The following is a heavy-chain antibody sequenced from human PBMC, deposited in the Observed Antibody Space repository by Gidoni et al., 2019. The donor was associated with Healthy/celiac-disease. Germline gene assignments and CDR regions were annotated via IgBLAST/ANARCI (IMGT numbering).Heavy chain of an antibody. CDR2: INHSGST. CDR1: GGSFSGYY. Sequence: QVQLQQWGAGLLKPSETLSLTCAVYGGSFSGYYWSWIRQPPGKGLEWTGEINHSGSTNYNPSLKSRVTISVDTSKNQFSLKLSSVTAADTAVYYCARVGYFYAMDVWGQGTTVTVSS. J-gene: IGHJ6*02. V-gene: IGHV4-34*01. CDR3: ARVGYFYAMDV.